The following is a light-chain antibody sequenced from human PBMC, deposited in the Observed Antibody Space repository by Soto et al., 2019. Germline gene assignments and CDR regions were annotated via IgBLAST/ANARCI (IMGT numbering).Light chain of an antibody. CDR1: SSDVGNYNS. V-gene: IGLV2-11*01. Sequence: QSALTQPRSVSGSPTQSVTISCTGTSSDVGNYNSVSWYEQHPGKAPKLMIYDVTKRPSGVPDRFSGSKSGNTASLTISGLQTEDEADYYCCSYAGSDTYVFGTGTKVTV. CDR3: CSYAGSDTYV. CDR2: DVT. J-gene: IGLJ1*01.